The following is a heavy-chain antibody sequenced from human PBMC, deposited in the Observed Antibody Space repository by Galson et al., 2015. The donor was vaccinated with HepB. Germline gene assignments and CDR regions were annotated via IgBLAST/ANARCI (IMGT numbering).Heavy chain of an antibody. CDR3: ARDRLNWFDP. D-gene: IGHD3-16*01. CDR1: GYTSTSYA. CDR2: ISAGNGNT. Sequence: SVKVSCKASGYTSTSYAIHWVRQAPGQRLEWMAWISAGNGNTKYSQKFQGRVTITRDTSASTAYMELSSLRSEDTAVYYCARDRLNWFDPWGQGTLVTVSS. J-gene: IGHJ5*02. V-gene: IGHV1-3*01.